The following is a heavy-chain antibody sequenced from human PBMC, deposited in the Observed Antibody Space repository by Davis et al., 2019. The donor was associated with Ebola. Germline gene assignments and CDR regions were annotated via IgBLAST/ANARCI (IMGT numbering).Heavy chain of an antibody. Sequence: GGSLRLSCAASGFTFSSYDMHWVRQATGKGLEWVSAIGIAGDTYYPGSVKGRFTISRENAKNSLYLQMNSLRAEDTAVYYCARVGYSSGWYGFDYWGQGTLVTVSS. CDR2: IGIAGDT. CDR1: GFTFSSYD. D-gene: IGHD6-19*01. CDR3: ARVGYSSGWYGFDY. J-gene: IGHJ4*02. V-gene: IGHV3-13*01.